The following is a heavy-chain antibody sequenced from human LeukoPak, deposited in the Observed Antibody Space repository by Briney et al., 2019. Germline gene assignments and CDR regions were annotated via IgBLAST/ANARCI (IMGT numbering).Heavy chain of an antibody. V-gene: IGHV3-72*01. CDR3: ARPHSTSWAGTYFDY. Sequence: GGSLRLSCAVSGFTFSDHYMDWVRQAPGKGLEWVGRIRNRAYSYTTEYAASVKGRFTISRDDSKNSLYLQMNSLRTEDTAVYYCARPHSTSWAGTYFDYWGPGTLVTVSS. CDR2: IRNRAYSYTT. D-gene: IGHD6-13*01. CDR1: GFTFSDHY. J-gene: IGHJ4*02.